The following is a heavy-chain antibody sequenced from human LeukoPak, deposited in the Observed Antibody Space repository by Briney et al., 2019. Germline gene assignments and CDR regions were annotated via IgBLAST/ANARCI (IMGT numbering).Heavy chain of an antibody. V-gene: IGHV3-7*01. CDR3: ARESSGVVVPAAIIWFDP. CDR2: IKQDGSEK. Sequence: GGSLRLSCAASGFTFSSYWMSWVRQAPGKGLEWVANIKQDGSEKYYVDSVKGRFTISRDNAKNSLYLQMNSLRAEDTAVYYCARESSGVVVPAAIIWFDPGGQGTLVTVSS. J-gene: IGHJ5*02. D-gene: IGHD2-2*01. CDR1: GFTFSSYW.